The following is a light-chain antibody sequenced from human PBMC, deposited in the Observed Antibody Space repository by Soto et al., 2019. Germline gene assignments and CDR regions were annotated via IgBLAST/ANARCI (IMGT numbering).Light chain of an antibody. V-gene: IGKV3-15*01. CDR1: QSVSSN. J-gene: IGKJ1*01. Sequence: EIVMTQSPATLSVSPGERATLSCRASQSVSSNLAWYQQKPGQAPRLLIYGASTRATGIPARFSGSGSGTGFTLTISGLQSEDFAVYSCQQYNNGGTFGQGTKVEIK. CDR3: QQYNNGGT. CDR2: GAS.